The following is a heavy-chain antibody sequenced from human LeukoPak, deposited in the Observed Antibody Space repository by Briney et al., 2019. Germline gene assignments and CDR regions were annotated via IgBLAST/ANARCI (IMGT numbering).Heavy chain of an antibody. CDR3: ARRKVLLWFGELRYRRTEFDY. CDR1: GGSISSYY. J-gene: IGHJ4*02. D-gene: IGHD3-10*01. Sequence: EASETLSLTCTVSGGSISSYYWSWIRQPAGKGLEWIGRIYTSGSTNYNPSLKSRVTMSVDTSKNQFSLKLSSVTAADTAVYYCARRKVLLWFGELRYRRTEFDYWGQGTLVTVSS. V-gene: IGHV4-4*07. CDR2: IYTSGST.